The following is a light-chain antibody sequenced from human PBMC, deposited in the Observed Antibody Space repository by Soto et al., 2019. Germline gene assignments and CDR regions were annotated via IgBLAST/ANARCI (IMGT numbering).Light chain of an antibody. CDR3: QQYKNSHT. CDR1: QSVSSN. J-gene: IGKJ1*01. Sequence: EIVMTQSPATLSVSPGERATLSCRASQSVSSNLAWYQQKPGQAPRLLIYGASTRATGIPARFSGSGSGTEFTLTISSLQSEDFAVYYCQQYKNSHTFGQGTNVDIK. V-gene: IGKV3-15*01. CDR2: GAS.